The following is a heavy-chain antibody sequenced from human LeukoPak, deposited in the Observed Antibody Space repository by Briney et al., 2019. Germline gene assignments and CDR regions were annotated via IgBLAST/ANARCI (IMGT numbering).Heavy chain of an antibody. CDR1: GYSISSGDY. CDR2: IYHSGNT. V-gene: IGHV4-38-2*02. D-gene: IGHD3/OR15-3a*01. J-gene: IGHJ4*02. CDR3: ARQTGSGLFILP. Sequence: SETLSLTCTVSGYSISSGDYWGWIRQPPGKGLEWIGSIYHSGNTYYNASLKSQVSISIDTSKNQFSLRLTSVTAADTAVYYCARQTGSGLFILPGGQGTLVTVSS.